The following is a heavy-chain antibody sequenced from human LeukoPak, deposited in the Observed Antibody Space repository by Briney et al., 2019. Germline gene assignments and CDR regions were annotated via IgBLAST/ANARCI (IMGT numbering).Heavy chain of an antibody. Sequence: GGSLRLSCAASGFTFSDYYMSWIRQAPGRGLEWVGRIKSKTDGGTTEYAAPVKGRFTISRDDSKNTLYLQMNSLKTEDTAVYYCTTDPSGYDLMVSDYLGQGTLVTVSS. CDR3: TTDPSGYDLMVSDY. J-gene: IGHJ4*02. CDR2: IKSKTDGGTT. CDR1: GFTFSDYY. V-gene: IGHV3-15*01. D-gene: IGHD5-12*01.